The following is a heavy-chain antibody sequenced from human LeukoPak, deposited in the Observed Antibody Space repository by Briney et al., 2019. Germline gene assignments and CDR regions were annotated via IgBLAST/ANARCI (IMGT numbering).Heavy chain of an antibody. V-gene: IGHV1-69*13. CDR3: AKHYYDSSGYYYYYMDV. Sequence: SVKVSCKASGGTFSSYAISWVRQAPGQGLEWMGGIIPIFGTANYAQKFQGRVTITADESTSTAYMELSSLRAEDTAVYYCAKHYYDSSGYYYYYMDVWGKGTTVTVSS. CDR2: IIPIFGTA. CDR1: GGTFSSYA. D-gene: IGHD3-22*01. J-gene: IGHJ6*03.